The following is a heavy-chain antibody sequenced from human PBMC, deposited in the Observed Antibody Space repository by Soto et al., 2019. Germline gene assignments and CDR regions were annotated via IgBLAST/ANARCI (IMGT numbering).Heavy chain of an antibody. CDR3: ARGLLVSGSYYYYYGMDV. J-gene: IGHJ6*02. CDR1: GYTFTSYD. Sequence: VASVKVSCKASGYTFTSYDINWVRQATGQGLEWMGWMNPNSGNTGYAQKFQGRVTMTRNTSISTAYMELSSLRSEDTAVYYCARGLLVSGSYYYYYGMDVWGQGTTVTVSS. D-gene: IGHD1-26*01. CDR2: MNPNSGNT. V-gene: IGHV1-8*01.